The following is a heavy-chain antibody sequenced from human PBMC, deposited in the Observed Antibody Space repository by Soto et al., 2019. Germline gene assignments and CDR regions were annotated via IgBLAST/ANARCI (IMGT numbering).Heavy chain of an antibody. CDR1: GYSFSGYW. V-gene: IGHV5-51*01. Sequence: PGESLKISCKGFGYSFSGYWIGWVRQMPDKGLEWMGIIYPDDSRTIYSPYFQGQVTMSADKSISTAYLQWRSLEASDNAMYYCARLQPAAGDNDLTFDYWGQGILVTVSS. CDR2: IYPDDSRT. J-gene: IGHJ4*02. CDR3: ARLQPAAGDNDLTFDY. D-gene: IGHD6-13*01.